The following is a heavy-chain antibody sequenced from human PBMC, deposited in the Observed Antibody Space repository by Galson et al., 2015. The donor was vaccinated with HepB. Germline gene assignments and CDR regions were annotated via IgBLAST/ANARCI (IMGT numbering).Heavy chain of an antibody. CDR2: ITPSGEST. CDR3: ATEGGVFGVRAHVDC. D-gene: IGHD3-3*01. J-gene: IGHJ4*02. Sequence: SVKVSCKAAKDSFTSSSINWVRQAPGQGLEWMGVITPSGESTTYAQKFQGSLVMSIATPTNTVYLELSSLTDEDTAVYYCATEGGVFGVRAHVDCWRQGTLVTVSS. V-gene: IGHV1-46*01. CDR1: KDSFTSSS.